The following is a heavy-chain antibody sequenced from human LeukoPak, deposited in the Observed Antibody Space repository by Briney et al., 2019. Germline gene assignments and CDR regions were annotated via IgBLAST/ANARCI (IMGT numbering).Heavy chain of an antibody. V-gene: IGHV3-23*01. CDR1: GFTFSSYA. Sequence: GGSLRLSCAVSGFTFSSYAMSWVRQAPGKGLEWVSAISGSGGSTSYADSVKGRFTISRDNSKNTLYLQMNSLRAEDTAVYYCARSRSYSEGNYFDYWGQGTLVTVSS. D-gene: IGHD1-26*01. J-gene: IGHJ4*02. CDR3: ARSRSYSEGNYFDY. CDR2: ISGSGGST.